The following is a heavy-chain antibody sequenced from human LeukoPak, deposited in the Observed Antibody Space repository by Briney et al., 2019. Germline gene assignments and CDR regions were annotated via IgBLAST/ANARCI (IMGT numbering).Heavy chain of an antibody. J-gene: IGHJ4*02. CDR2: MNPNSGNT. CDR3: ARLAYCGGDCYQFDY. D-gene: IGHD2-21*02. Sequence: ASVKVSCKASGYTFTSYDINWVRQATGQGLEWMGWMNPNSGNTGYAQKFQGGVTMTRNTSISTAYMELSSLRSEDTAVYYCARLAYCGGDCYQFDYWGQGTLVTVSS. V-gene: IGHV1-8*01. CDR1: GYTFTSYD.